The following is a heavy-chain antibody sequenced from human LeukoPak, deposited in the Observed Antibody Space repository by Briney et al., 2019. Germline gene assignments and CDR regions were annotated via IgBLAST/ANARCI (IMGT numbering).Heavy chain of an antibody. J-gene: IGHJ4*02. CDR1: GYTFTSYG. D-gene: IGHD3-16*01. CDR3: ARGEYSNGSPYRLDS. CDR2: INPKSGDA. V-gene: IGHV1-2*02. Sequence: ASVKVSCKASGYTFTSYGISWVRQAPGQGPEWMGWINPKSGDASYNQAFQGRVTMTRDTSISTAYMELKRLRSDDTAMYYCARGEYSNGSPYRLDSWGQGTLVTVSS.